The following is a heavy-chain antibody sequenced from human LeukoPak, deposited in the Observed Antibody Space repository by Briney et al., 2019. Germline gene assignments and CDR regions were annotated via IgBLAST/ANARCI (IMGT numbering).Heavy chain of an antibody. CDR2: IYSTGST. CDR3: ACQIASAGTAGFDF. J-gene: IGHJ4*02. D-gene: IGHD6-13*01. CDR1: GGSISSYY. Sequence: SETLSLTCTVSGGSISSYYWSWIRQPAGRGLEWIGRIYSTGSTNYNPSLKSRVTMSVDTSKNQFSLRLRPVTAADTAVYYCACQIASAGTAGFDFWGQGALVTVSS. V-gene: IGHV4-4*07.